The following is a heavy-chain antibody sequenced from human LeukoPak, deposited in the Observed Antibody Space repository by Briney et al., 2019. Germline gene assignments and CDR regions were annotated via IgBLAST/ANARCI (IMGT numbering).Heavy chain of an antibody. CDR1: GYTFTSYY. CDR3: ARQLPSFIVVVPAADFDY. V-gene: IGHV1-2*06. D-gene: IGHD2-2*01. J-gene: IGHJ4*02. Sequence: EASVKVSCKASGYTFTSYYMHLVRQAPGQGLEWMGRINPNSGGTNYAQKFQGRVTMTRDTSISTAYMELSRLRSDDTAVYYCARQLPSFIVVVPAADFDYWGQGTLVTVSS. CDR2: INPNSGGT.